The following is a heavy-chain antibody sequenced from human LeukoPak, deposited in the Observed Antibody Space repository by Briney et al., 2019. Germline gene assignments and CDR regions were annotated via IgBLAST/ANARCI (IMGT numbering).Heavy chain of an antibody. CDR3: ARWGDLYWYFDL. Sequence: PSQTLSLTCTVSGGSISSDSYCWNWIRQPAGKGLEWIGRIYTSGSTDYNPSLKSRVTISVDTAKNQFSLKLTSVTAADMAVYYCARWGDLYWYFDLWGRGTLVTVSS. CDR2: IYTSGST. D-gene: IGHD2-21*02. J-gene: IGHJ2*01. CDR1: GGSISSDSYC. V-gene: IGHV4-61*02.